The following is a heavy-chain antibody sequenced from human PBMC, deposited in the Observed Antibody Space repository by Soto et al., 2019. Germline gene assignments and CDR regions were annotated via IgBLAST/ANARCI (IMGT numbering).Heavy chain of an antibody. Sequence: SETLSLTCTVSGGSISSSSYYWGWIRQPPGKGLEWIGSIYYSGSTYYNPSLKSRVTISVDTSKNQFSLKLSSVTAADTAVYYCARRLGRYFDWSFGSYGAFDIWGQGTMVTVSS. CDR2: IYYSGST. CDR1: GGSISSSSYY. CDR3: ARRLGRYFDWSFGSYGAFDI. J-gene: IGHJ3*02. V-gene: IGHV4-39*01. D-gene: IGHD3-9*01.